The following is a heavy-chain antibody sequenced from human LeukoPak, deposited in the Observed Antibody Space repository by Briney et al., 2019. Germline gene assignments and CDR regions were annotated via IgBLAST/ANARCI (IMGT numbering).Heavy chain of an antibody. D-gene: IGHD3-16*02. V-gene: IGHV4-39*01. CDR3: ARPLEVWGSYRPDLNWFDP. CDR1: GGSISSGSYY. Sequence: PSQTLSLTCTVSGGSISSGSYYWSWIRQPAGKGLEWIGNIYYSGKTFYNPSLESRVTISVDTSTNQFSLDLSSVTAADTAVYYCARPLEVWGSYRPDLNWFDPWGQGTLVTVSS. CDR2: IYYSGKT. J-gene: IGHJ5*02.